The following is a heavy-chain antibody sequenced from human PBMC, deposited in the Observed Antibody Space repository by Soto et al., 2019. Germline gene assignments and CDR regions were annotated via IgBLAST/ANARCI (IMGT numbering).Heavy chain of an antibody. Sequence: GGLLRLSCAASGSTFNNAWMSWVRQAPGKGLEWIGRIKSKTDGGTTDYAAPVKGRFIISRDDSEKTLSLQMNSLKTDDTAVYYCTTLGHYYDSSGSYQYSFDYWGQRTLVTVSS. J-gene: IGHJ4*02. CDR1: GSTFNNAW. V-gene: IGHV3-15*01. D-gene: IGHD3-22*01. CDR3: TTLGHYYDSSGSYQYSFDY. CDR2: IKSKTDGGTT.